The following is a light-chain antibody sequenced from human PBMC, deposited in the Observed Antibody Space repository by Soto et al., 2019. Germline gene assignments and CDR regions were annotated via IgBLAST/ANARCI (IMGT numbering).Light chain of an antibody. CDR2: SAS. Sequence: EIVMTQSPASLSVSPGDGATLSCRASQSVASNVAWYQQKPGQGPRLLIHSASTRAVGVPARFSGSGSGTDFPITISSLQSEDFAVYYCQQYHNWPPQYTFGQGTKLQIK. V-gene: IGKV3-15*01. CDR3: QQYHNWPPQYT. CDR1: QSVASN. J-gene: IGKJ2*01.